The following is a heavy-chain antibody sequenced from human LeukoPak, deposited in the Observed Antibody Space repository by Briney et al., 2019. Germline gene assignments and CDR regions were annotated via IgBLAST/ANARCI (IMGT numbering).Heavy chain of an antibody. V-gene: IGHV3-74*01. J-gene: IGHJ4*02. D-gene: IGHD3-9*01. CDR2: INGDGCST. CDR1: GFTFSTYW. Sequence: GGSLRLSCAASGFTFSTYWIHWVRQAPGKGLVWVSHINGDGCSTSYADSVKGRFAISRNNAKNTLYLQMNSLRAEDTAVYYCARTMTGAFFDYWGQGALVTVSS. CDR3: ARTMTGAFFDY.